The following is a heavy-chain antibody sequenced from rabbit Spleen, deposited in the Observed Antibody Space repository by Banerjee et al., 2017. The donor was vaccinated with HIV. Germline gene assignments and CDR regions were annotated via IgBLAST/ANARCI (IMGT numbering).Heavy chain of an antibody. D-gene: IGHD4-2*01. V-gene: IGHV1S45*01. J-gene: IGHJ4*01. Sequence: QEQLEESGGDLVKPGASLTLTCKGSGLDFSSSYWICWVRQAPGKGLEWIACIDVVRSGSTYYETWAKGRFTISKTSSTTVTLQLTSLTDADTATYFCARDAAGREDFNLWGPGTLVTVS. CDR3: ARDAAGREDFNL. CDR2: IDVVRSGST. CDR1: GLDFSSSYW.